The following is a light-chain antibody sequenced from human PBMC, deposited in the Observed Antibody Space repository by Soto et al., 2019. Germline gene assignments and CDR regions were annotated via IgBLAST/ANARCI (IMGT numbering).Light chain of an antibody. V-gene: IGKV3-20*01. CDR2: GAS. CDR3: QYYSSSLSIT. CDR1: QSVRSTY. J-gene: IGKJ5*01. Sequence: EIVLTQSPGILSLYPGERATLSCRASQSVRSTYLAWYQQKPGQAPRLLIHGASSRATGIPDRFSGSGSGTDFTLTISRLEPEDFAVYYCQYYSSSLSITFG.